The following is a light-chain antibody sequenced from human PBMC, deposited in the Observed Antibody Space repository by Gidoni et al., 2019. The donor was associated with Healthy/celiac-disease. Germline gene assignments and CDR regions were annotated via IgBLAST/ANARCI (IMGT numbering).Light chain of an antibody. Sequence: DIVMTQSPLSLPVTPGEPASISCRSSQSLLHSNGYNSVDWFLQKPGKSPQLLIYLGSTRASGVPGRFSVSGSGTDFTLKISRVEAEDVVVYYCMQARQTPYTFGQGTKLEIK. CDR1: QSLLHSNGYNS. J-gene: IGKJ2*01. CDR3: MQARQTPYT. CDR2: LGS. V-gene: IGKV2-28*01.